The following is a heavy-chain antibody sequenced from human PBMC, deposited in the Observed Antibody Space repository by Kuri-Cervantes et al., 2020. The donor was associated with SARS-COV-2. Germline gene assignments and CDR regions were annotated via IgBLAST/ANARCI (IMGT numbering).Heavy chain of an antibody. CDR2: IYTSGST. Sequence: SETLSLTCTVSGGSISSYYWSWIRQPAGKGLEWIGRIYTSGSTYYNPSLKSRVTISVDTSKNQFSLKLSSVTAADTAVYYCARLGYCSSTSCYGDAFDIWGQGTMVTVSS. CDR1: GGSISSYY. D-gene: IGHD2-2*01. CDR3: ARLGYCSSTSCYGDAFDI. V-gene: IGHV4-4*07. J-gene: IGHJ3*02.